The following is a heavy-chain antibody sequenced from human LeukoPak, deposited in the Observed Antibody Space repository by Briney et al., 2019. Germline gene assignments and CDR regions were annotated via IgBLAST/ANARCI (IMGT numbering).Heavy chain of an antibody. CDR3: ARGLRLVRGAHNGMDV. CDR2: INHSGST. CDR1: GGSFSGYY. Sequence: SETLSLTCAVYGGSFSGYYWSWIRQPPGKGLEWIGEINHSGSTNYNPSLKSRVTISVDTSKNQFSLKLSSVTAADTAVYYCARGLRLVRGAHNGMDVWGKGTSVTVSS. J-gene: IGHJ6*04. V-gene: IGHV4-34*01. D-gene: IGHD3-10*01.